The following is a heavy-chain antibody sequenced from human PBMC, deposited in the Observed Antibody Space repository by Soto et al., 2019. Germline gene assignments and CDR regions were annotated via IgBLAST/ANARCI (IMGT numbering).Heavy chain of an antibody. Sequence: QVQLVQSGAKVKRPGASVKVSCKASGYTFTSYFMHWVRQAPGQGLEWMGVINPSGGSTSYTQKFHDRVTMTRDTSTSTVYMELNNLRSEDTALYYCTRGYFDLWGRGTLVTVSS. CDR3: TRGYFDL. V-gene: IGHV1-46*01. J-gene: IGHJ2*01. CDR1: GYTFTSYF. CDR2: INPSGGST.